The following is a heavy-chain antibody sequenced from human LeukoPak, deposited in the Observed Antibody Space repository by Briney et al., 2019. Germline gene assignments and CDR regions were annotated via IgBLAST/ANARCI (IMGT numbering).Heavy chain of an antibody. CDR3: ARDRSLGYCSGGSCYSLDY. J-gene: IGHJ4*02. D-gene: IGHD2-15*01. Sequence: ASVKVSCKASGYTFTGYYMHWVRQAPGQGLEWMGWINPNSGGTNYAQKYQGRVTMTRDTSISTAYMELSRLRSDDTAVYYCARDRSLGYCSGGSCYSLDYWGQGTLVTVSS. V-gene: IGHV1-2*02. CDR1: GYTFTGYY. CDR2: INPNSGGT.